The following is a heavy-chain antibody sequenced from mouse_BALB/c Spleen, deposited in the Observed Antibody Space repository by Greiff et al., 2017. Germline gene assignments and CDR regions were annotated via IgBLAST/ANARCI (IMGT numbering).Heavy chain of an antibody. D-gene: IGHD1-1*01. J-gene: IGHJ4*01. CDR2: ISNLAYSI. V-gene: IGHV5-15*02. CDR1: GFTFSDYG. Sequence: EVMLVESGGGLVQPGGSRKLSCAASGFTFSDYGMAWVRQAPGKGPEWVAFISNLAYSIYYADTVTGRFTISRENAKNTLYLEMSSLRSEDTAMYYCVVARGYAMDYWGQGTSVTVSS. CDR3: VVARGYAMDY.